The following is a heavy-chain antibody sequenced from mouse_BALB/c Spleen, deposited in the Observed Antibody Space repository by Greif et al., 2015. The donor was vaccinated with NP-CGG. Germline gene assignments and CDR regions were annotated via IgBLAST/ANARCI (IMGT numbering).Heavy chain of an antibody. J-gene: IGHJ4*01. V-gene: IGHV1-84*02. CDR1: GYTFTDYY. Sequence: VQLQQSGPELVKPGASVKISCKASGYTFTDYYISWVKQKPGQGLEWIGWIYPGSGNTKYNEKFKGKATLTVNTSSSTAYMQLSSLTSEDTAVYFCARRTGTEAMDCWGQGTSVTVSS. CDR3: ARRTGTEAMDC. D-gene: IGHD4-1*01. CDR2: IYPGSGNT.